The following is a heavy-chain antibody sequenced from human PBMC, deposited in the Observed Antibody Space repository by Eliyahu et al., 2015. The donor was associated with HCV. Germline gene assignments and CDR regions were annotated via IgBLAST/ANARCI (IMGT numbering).Heavy chain of an antibody. CDR2: ISGSGGST. V-gene: IGHV3-23*04. CDR3: AKDRDGYNPDDAFDI. D-gene: IGHD5-24*01. CDR1: GFPFXXYA. J-gene: IGHJ3*02. Sequence: EVQLVESGGGLVQPGGSXXLPCAXSGFPFXXYAMSWVRQAPGKGLEWVSAISGSGGSTYYADSVKGRFTISRDNSKNTLYLQMNSLRAEDTAVYYCAKDRDGYNPDDAFDIWGQGTMVTVSS.